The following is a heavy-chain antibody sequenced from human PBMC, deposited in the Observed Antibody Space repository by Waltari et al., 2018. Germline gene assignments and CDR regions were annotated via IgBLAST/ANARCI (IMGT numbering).Heavy chain of an antibody. J-gene: IGHJ6*02. V-gene: IGHV3-23*01. CDR1: GFTFSSYA. CDR3: AAASFATVNYYYYYGMDV. CDR2: ISGSGGST. Sequence: EVQLLESGGGLVQPGGSLRLSCAASGFTFSSYAMSWVRQAPGKGLEWVSAISGSGGSTYYADSVKGRFTISRDNSKNTLYLKMNSLRAEDTAVYYCAAASFATVNYYYYYGMDVWGQGTTVTVSS. D-gene: IGHD4-17*01.